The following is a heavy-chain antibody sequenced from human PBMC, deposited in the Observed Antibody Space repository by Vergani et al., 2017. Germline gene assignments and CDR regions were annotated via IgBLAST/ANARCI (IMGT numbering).Heavy chain of an antibody. Sequence: EVQLVESGGGLVQPGGSLRLSCAASGFTFSDHYMDWVRQAPGKGREWVGRTRNKANSYTTEYAASVKGRFTISRDDSKNSLYLQMNSLKTEDTAVYYCASGNWNYVPFSGYYYYMDVWGKGTTVTVSS. CDR1: GFTFSDHY. CDR2: TRNKANSYTT. J-gene: IGHJ6*03. CDR3: ASGNWNYVPFSGYYYYMDV. D-gene: IGHD1-7*01. V-gene: IGHV3-72*01.